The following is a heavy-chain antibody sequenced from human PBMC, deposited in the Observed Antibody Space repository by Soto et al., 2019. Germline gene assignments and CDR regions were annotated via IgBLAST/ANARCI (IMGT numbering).Heavy chain of an antibody. V-gene: IGHV3-48*02. J-gene: IGHJ4*02. CDR3: ARDRVEIFGVVIIRFDY. CDR1: GFTFSSYS. CDR2: ISSSSSTI. Sequence: GGSLRLSCAASGFTFSSYSMNWVRQAPGKGLEWVSYISSSSSTIYYADSVKGRFTISRDNAKNSLYLQMNSLRDEDTAVYYCARDRVEIFGVVIIRFDYWGQGTLVTVSS. D-gene: IGHD3-3*01.